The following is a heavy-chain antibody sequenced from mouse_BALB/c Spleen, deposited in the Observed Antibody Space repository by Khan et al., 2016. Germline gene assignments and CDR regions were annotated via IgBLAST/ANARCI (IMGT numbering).Heavy chain of an antibody. CDR1: GFTFSNYW. CDR3: TTGFAY. V-gene: IGHV6-6*02. Sequence: EVQLQESGGGLVQPGGSMKLSCVASGFTFSNYWMNWVRQSPEKGLEWVAEIRLKSHNFATHYAESVKGRFTISRDDSKRSVYLQMNNLRPEDTGIYFCTTGFAYWGQGTLVTVSA. CDR2: IRLKSHNFAT. J-gene: IGHJ3*01.